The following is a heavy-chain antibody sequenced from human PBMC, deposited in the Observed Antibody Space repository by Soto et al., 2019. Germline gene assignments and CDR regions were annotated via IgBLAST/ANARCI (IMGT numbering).Heavy chain of an antibody. J-gene: IGHJ4*02. CDR2: ISAYNGNT. CDR3: ARGGTPIDS. CDR1: GYTFTNFG. V-gene: IGHV1-18*01. D-gene: IGHD3-16*01. Sequence: QVQLVQSGAEVKKPGASVKVSCKASGYTFTNFGISWVRQAPGQGLEWMGWISAYNGNTNYAQKFQGRVTMTTDTPTSKAYMEVRSLRFDAPAVYYCARGGTPIDSWGQGTLVTVSS.